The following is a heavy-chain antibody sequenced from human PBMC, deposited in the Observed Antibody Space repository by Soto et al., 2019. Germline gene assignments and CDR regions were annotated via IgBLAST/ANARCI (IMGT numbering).Heavy chain of an antibody. CDR3: ARHRYLARYCSSTSCFELDY. CDR1: GCSFTSYW. V-gene: IGHV5-51*01. D-gene: IGHD2-2*01. Sequence: GESLKISCKGSGCSFTSYWIGWVRQMPGKGLEWMGIIYPGDSDTRYSPSFQGQVTISADKSISTAYLQWSSLKASDTAMYYCARHRYLARYCSSTSCFELDYWGQGTLVTVSS. CDR2: IYPGDSDT. J-gene: IGHJ4*02.